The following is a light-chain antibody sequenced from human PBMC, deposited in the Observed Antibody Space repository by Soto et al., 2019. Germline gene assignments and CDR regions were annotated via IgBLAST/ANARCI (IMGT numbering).Light chain of an antibody. V-gene: IGKV3-15*01. CDR1: QGIGDT. CDR2: DTS. Sequence: EIVMTQSPVTLSVSPREGATLXXRASQGIGDTLAWYQHKPGQTPRXLIYDTSTRATGVPTRFSGSRAGAELTLTINSLQSEDFAVYYCQPYNNWPLTFGGGTKVDIK. CDR3: QPYNNWPLT. J-gene: IGKJ4*01.